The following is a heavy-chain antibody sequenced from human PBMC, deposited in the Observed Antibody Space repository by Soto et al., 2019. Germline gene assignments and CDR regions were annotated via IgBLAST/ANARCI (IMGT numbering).Heavy chain of an antibody. CDR3: ARDLGSPERWFDP. V-gene: IGHV4-61*01. Sequence: PSETLSLTCTVSGGSVSSGSYYWSWIRQPPGKGLEWIGYIYYSGSTNYNPSLKSRVTISVDTSRNQFSLKLSSVTAADTAVYYCARDLGSPERWFDPWGQGTLVTVSS. CDR2: IYYSGST. CDR1: GGSVSSGSYY. J-gene: IGHJ5*02.